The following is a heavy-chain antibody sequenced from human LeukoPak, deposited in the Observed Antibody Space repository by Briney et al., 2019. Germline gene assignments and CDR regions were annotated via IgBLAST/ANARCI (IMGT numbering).Heavy chain of an antibody. J-gene: IGHJ4*02. CDR2: ISAYNGNT. D-gene: IGHD3-22*01. CDR3: ARGGYYYDSSGYYY. V-gene: IGHV1-18*01. Sequence: ASVKVSCKASGYTFTSYGISWVRQAPGQGLEWMGWISAYNGNTNYAQKFQGRVTITTDESTSTAYMELSSLRSEDTAVYYCARGGYYYDSSGYYYWGQGTLVTVSS. CDR1: GYTFTSYG.